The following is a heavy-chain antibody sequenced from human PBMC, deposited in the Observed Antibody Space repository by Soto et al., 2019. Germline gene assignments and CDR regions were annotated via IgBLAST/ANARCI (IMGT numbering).Heavy chain of an antibody. D-gene: IGHD3-10*01. V-gene: IGHV3-30*18. CDR2: ISYDGSNK. CDR1: GFTFSSYG. CDR3: AKAHGVLWFGELLFPNYYYYYGMDV. J-gene: IGHJ6*02. Sequence: VGSLRLSCAASGFTFSSYGMHWVRQAPGKGLEWVAVISYDGSNKYYADSVKGRFTISRDNSKNTLYLQMNSLRAEDTAVYYCAKAHGVLWFGELLFPNYYYYYGMDVWGQGTTVTVSS.